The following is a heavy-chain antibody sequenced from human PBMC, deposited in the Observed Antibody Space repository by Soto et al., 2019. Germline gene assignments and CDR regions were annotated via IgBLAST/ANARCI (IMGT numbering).Heavy chain of an antibody. D-gene: IGHD4-17*01. Sequence: DVQLLESGGGLVQRGGSLRLSCAASGFTFSSYAMNWVRQAPGKGLEWVSVIHGSGGSTYYADSVKGRFTISRDNSKNTVDLQMNSLRAEDTAVYYCARGKDRATVTTFDYWCQGTLVTVSS. V-gene: IGHV3-23*01. J-gene: IGHJ4*02. CDR3: ARGKDRATVTTFDY. CDR2: IHGSGGST. CDR1: GFTFSSYA.